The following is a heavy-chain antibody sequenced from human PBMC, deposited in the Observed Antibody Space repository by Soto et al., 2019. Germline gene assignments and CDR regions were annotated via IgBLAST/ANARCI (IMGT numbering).Heavy chain of an antibody. CDR3: ARVEAAGTCFDY. J-gene: IGHJ4*02. V-gene: IGHV4-31*03. CDR2: IYYSGST. CDR1: GGSISSGGYY. D-gene: IGHD6-13*01. Sequence: SETLSLTCTVSGGSISSGGYYWSWIRQHPGKGLEWIGYIYYSGSTYYNPSLKSRVTISVDTSKNQFSLKLSSVTAADTAVYYCARVEAAGTCFDYWGQGTLVTVSS.